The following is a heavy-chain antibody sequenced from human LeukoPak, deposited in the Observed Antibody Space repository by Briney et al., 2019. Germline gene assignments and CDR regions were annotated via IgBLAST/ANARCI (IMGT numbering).Heavy chain of an antibody. CDR2: INWNGGSR. V-gene: IGHV3-20*04. D-gene: IGHD2-15*01. Sequence: GGSLRLSCAASGFTFDDYGMGWVRQAPGKGLEWVSGINWNGGSRGYADSVKGRFTISRDNAKNSLYLQVNSLRAEDTAFYFCARGYCGGGRCFPFDYWGQGTLVTVSS. CDR3: ARGYCGGGRCFPFDY. CDR1: GFTFDDYG. J-gene: IGHJ4*02.